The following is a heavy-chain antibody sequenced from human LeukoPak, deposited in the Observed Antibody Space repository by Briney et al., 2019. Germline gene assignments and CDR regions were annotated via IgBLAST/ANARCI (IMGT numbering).Heavy chain of an antibody. CDR1: GFTFSSYW. Sequence: GGSLRLSCAASGFTFSSYWMHWVRQVPGKGLVWASRINSDGSSASYADSVKGRFTISRDNAKNTLYVQMNSLRAEDTAVYYCSTGSGHAFDIWGRGTMVTVSS. CDR3: STGSGHAFDI. V-gene: IGHV3-74*01. D-gene: IGHD3-10*01. CDR2: INSDGSSA. J-gene: IGHJ3*02.